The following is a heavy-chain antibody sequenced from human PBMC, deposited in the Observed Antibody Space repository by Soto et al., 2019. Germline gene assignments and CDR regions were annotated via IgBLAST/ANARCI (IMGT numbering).Heavy chain of an antibody. Sequence: QVQLQESGPGLVKPSETLSLTCTVSGGSISGYYWSWIRQPPGKDLEWIGYIYYSGKINYNPSLKRRVTMAVDTSKKQFSLKLSSVTAADTAVYYCARLLAVAGTSGWCDPWGQGALVTVSS. J-gene: IGHJ5*02. CDR2: IYYSGKI. D-gene: IGHD6-19*01. V-gene: IGHV4-59*01. CDR1: GGSISGYY. CDR3: ARLLAVAGTSGWCDP.